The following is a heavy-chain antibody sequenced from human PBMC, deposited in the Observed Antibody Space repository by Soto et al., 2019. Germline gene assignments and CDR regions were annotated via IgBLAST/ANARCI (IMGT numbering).Heavy chain of an antibody. CDR2: INPNSGGT. Sequence: ASVKVSCKASGYTFTDYYIHCVRQAPGQGLEWMGWINPNSGGTSYTQKFQGRVTMTRDTSISTAYMEVSRLRSDDTAVYYCARELEKYSRGWYFSYGMDVWGQGTMVTVSS. D-gene: IGHD6-19*01. V-gene: IGHV1-2*02. J-gene: IGHJ6*02. CDR1: GYTFTDYY. CDR3: ARELEKYSRGWYFSYGMDV.